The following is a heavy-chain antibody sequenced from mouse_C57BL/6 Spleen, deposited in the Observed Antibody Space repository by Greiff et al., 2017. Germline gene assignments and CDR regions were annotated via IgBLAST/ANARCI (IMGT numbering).Heavy chain of an antibody. CDR1: GFSLTSYG. V-gene: IGHV2-2*01. Sequence: QVQLQQSGPGLVQPSQSLSITCTVSGFSLTSYGVHWVRQSPGQGLEWLGVIWSGGSTDYNAAFISRLSISKDNSKSQVFFKMNSLQADDTAIYDCARNRGYGSSLFAYWGQGTLLTVSA. J-gene: IGHJ3*01. CDR2: IWSGGST. CDR3: ARNRGYGSSLFAY. D-gene: IGHD1-1*01.